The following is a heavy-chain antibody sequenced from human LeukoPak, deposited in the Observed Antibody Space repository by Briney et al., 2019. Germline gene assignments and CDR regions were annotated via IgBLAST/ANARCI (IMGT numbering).Heavy chain of an antibody. V-gene: IGHV4-61*02. D-gene: IGHD3-16*01. CDR2: IYTTGST. Sequence: NASQTLSLTCTVSGGSISSGSYYWSWIRQPAGKGLEWIGRIYTTGSTNYNPSLKSRLTISVDTSKNQFSLKLRSVTAADTAVYYCARGRFMNYYYYTDVWGKGTTVTVSS. CDR3: ARGRFMNYYYYTDV. CDR1: GGSISSGSYY. J-gene: IGHJ6*03.